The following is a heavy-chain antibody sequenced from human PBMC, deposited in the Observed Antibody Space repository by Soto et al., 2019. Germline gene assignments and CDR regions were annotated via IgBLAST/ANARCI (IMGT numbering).Heavy chain of an antibody. D-gene: IGHD6-19*01. V-gene: IGHV4-4*02. Sequence: QVQLQESGPGLVKPSGTLSLTCAVSGDSVSSPYYWCWVRQPPGKGLEWIGEVFHTGTTSYNPSLRSRVTISMDKSNNQFSLDLSSVTAADTAGYDCARSAGWYAVHSWGPGTPVIVSS. CDR1: GDSVSSPYY. CDR3: ARSAGWYAVHS. CDR2: VFHTGTT. J-gene: IGHJ4*02.